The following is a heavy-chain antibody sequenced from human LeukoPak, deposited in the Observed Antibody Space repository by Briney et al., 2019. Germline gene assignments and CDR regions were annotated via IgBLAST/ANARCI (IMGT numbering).Heavy chain of an antibody. J-gene: IGHJ5*02. CDR2: INHSGST. CDR1: GGSFSGYY. V-gene: IGHV4-34*01. Sequence: PSETLSLTCAVYGGSFSGYYWSWIRQPPGKGLEWIGEINHSGSTNYNPSLKSRVTISVDTSKNQFSPKLSSVTAADTAVYYCARRYRWFWFDPWGQGTLVTVSS. CDR3: ARRYRWFWFDP. D-gene: IGHD2-8*02.